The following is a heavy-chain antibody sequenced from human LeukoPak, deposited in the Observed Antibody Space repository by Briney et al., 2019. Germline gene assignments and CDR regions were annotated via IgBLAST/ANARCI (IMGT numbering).Heavy chain of an antibody. Sequence: GRSLRLSCAASGFTFDDYAMHWVRQAPGKGLDWVSGISWNSGSIGYADSVKGRFTISRDNAKNSLYLQMNSLRAEDMALYYCAKAQGGSGWYGPNWYFDLWGRGTLVTVSS. V-gene: IGHV3-9*03. CDR1: GFTFDDYA. J-gene: IGHJ2*01. D-gene: IGHD6-19*01. CDR2: ISWNSGSI. CDR3: AKAQGGSGWYGPNWYFDL.